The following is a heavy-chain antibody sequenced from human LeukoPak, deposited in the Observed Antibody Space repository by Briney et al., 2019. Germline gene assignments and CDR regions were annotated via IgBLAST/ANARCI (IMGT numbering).Heavy chain of an antibody. CDR1: GFTVSSNY. D-gene: IGHD1-1*01. CDR2: ISSSSSYI. V-gene: IGHV3-21*01. J-gene: IGHJ4*02. CDR3: ARGARTGFFDY. Sequence: GGSLRLSCAASGFTVSSNYMSWVRQAPGKGLEWVSSISSSSSYIYYADSVKGRFTISRDNAKNTLYLQMNSLRAEDTAVYYCARGARTGFFDYWGQGTLVTVSS.